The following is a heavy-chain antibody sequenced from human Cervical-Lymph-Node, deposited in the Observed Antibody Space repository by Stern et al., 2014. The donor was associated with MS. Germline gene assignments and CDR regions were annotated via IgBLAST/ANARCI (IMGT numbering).Heavy chain of an antibody. CDR2: IIPIFGTA. D-gene: IGHD6-13*01. V-gene: IGHV1-69*01. CDR1: GGTFSSYA. Sequence: QVQLVQSGAEVKKPGSSGKVSCKASGGTFSSYAISWVRQAPGQGLEWMGGIIPIFGTANYAQKFQGRVTITADESTSTAYMELSSMRSEDTAVYYCAREEAAAGINYWGQGTLVTVSS. J-gene: IGHJ4*02. CDR3: AREEAAAGINY.